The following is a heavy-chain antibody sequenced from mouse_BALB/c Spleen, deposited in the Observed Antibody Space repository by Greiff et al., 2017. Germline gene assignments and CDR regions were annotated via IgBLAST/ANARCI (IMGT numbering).Heavy chain of an antibody. CDR2: ISNGGGST. D-gene: IGHD2-4*01. Sequence: DVMLVESGGGLVQPGGSLKLSCAASGFTFSSYTMSWVRQTPEKRLEWVAYISNGGGSTYYPDTVKGRFTISRDNAKNTLYLQMSSLKSEDTAMYYCARDDYDGGYFDYWGQGTTLTVSS. J-gene: IGHJ2*01. CDR1: GFTFSSYT. CDR3: ARDDYDGGYFDY. V-gene: IGHV5-12-2*01.